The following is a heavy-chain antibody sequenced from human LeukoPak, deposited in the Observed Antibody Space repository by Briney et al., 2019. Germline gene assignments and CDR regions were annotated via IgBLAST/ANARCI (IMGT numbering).Heavy chain of an antibody. CDR1: GGSFSGYY. CDR3: ARALRGVYCSSTSCYGN. D-gene: IGHD2-2*01. J-gene: IGHJ4*02. CDR2: INHSGST. V-gene: IGHV4-34*01. Sequence: SETLSLTCAVYGGSFSGYYWSWIRQPPGKGLEWIGEINHSGSTNYNPSLKSRVTISVDTSKNHFSLKLSSVTAADTAVYYCARALRGVYCSSTSCYGNWGQGTRVTVSS.